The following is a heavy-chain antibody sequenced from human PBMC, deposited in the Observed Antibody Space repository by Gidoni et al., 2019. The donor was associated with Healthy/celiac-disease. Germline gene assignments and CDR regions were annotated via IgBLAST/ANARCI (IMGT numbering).Heavy chain of an antibody. D-gene: IGHD6-19*01. J-gene: IGHJ4*02. CDR1: GFPFDDYA. CDR3: AKDRAGIAVAGYFDY. CDR2: ISWDGGST. V-gene: IGHV3-43D*03. Sequence: EVQLVESGGVVVQPGGSLRLSCAASGFPFDDYAMHWVRQAPGKGLEWVSLISWDGGSTYYADSVKGRFTISRDNSKNSLYLQMNSLRAEDTALYYCAKDRAGIAVAGYFDYWGQGTLVTVSS.